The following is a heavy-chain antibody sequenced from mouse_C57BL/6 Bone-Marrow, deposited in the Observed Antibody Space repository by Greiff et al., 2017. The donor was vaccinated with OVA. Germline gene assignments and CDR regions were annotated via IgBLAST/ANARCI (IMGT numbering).Heavy chain of an antibody. J-gene: IGHJ3*01. V-gene: IGHV5-6*01. CDR1: GFTFSSYG. CDR3: ARQGRTGAWFAY. CDR2: ISSGGSYT. D-gene: IGHD4-1*01. Sequence: EVKLMESGGDLVKPGGSLKLSCAASGFTFSSYGMSWVRQTPDKRLEWVATISSGGSYTYYPDSVKGRFTISRDNAKNTLYLQMSSLKSEDTAMYYCARQGRTGAWFAYWGQGTLVTVSA.